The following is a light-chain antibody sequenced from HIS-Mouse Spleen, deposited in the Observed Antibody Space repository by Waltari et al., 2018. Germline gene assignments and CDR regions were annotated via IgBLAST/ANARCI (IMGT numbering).Light chain of an antibody. CDR3: SSYTSSSTPYV. CDR2: EGS. J-gene: IGLJ1*01. V-gene: IGLV2-14*02. Sequence: QSALTQPASVSGSPGQSITISCTGTSSDVGSYHLVSWYQQHPGKAPKLMIYEGSKRPSGVSNRFSGSKSGNTASLTISGLQAEDEADYYCSSYTSSSTPYVFGTGTKVTVL. CDR1: SSDVGSYHL.